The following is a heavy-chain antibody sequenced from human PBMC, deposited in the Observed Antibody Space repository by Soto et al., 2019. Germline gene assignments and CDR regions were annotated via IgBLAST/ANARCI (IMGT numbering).Heavy chain of an antibody. CDR3: ARDHGVSRGFAFDY. D-gene: IGHD3-3*01. J-gene: IGHJ4*01. V-gene: IGHV4-4*02. CDR2: ILHSGAT. Sequence: PSETLSLTCAVSGGSISSSTWWSCVRQPPGKGLEWIGEILHSGATNYNPSLKSRVTFSVDKSKNQFSLKLSSVTAADTAVYFCARDHGVSRGFAFDYWGQGTLVTVSS. CDR1: GGSISSSTW.